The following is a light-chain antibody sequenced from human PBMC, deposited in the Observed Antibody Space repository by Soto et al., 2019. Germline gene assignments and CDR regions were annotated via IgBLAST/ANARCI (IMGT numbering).Light chain of an antibody. CDR1: QSVSSSY. Sequence: EIVLTQSPGTLSLSPGERATLSCRASQSVSSSYLAWYQQKPGQAPRLLIYGASSSATGIPDRFSGSGSGTDFNLTISKLEPEDFAVYYCQQYSSSRTFGQGTKVEIK. J-gene: IGKJ1*01. V-gene: IGKV3-20*01. CDR2: GAS. CDR3: QQYSSSRT.